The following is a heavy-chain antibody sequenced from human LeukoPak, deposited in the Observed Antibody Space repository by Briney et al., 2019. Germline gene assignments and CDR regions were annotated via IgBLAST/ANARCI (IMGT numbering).Heavy chain of an antibody. CDR2: ISSSSSYI. D-gene: IGHD3-16*02. V-gene: IGHV3-21*01. J-gene: IGHJ5*02. Sequence: GGSLRLSCAASGFTFSSYSMNWVRQAPGKGLEWVSSISSSSSYIYYADSVKGRFTISRDNAKNSLYLQMNSLRAEDTAVYYVSRSYDYVWGSYRWNWFDPWGQGTLVTVSS. CDR3: SRSYDYVWGSYRWNWFDP. CDR1: GFTFSSYS.